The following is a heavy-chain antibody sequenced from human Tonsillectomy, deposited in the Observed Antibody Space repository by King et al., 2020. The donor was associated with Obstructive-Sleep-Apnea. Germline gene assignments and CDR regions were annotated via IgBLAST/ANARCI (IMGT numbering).Heavy chain of an antibody. CDR1: GYTFSTYE. J-gene: IGHJ4*02. CDR3: ARGRRIFDY. CDR2: MNPNSCIT. V-gene: IGHV1-8*01. Sequence: VQLVESGAEVKKPGASVLVSCKASGYTFSTYEIHWLRQATGPGLELVGWMNPNSCITGYEQRFQGRVTMTRNSSISTAYLELSSLTSEDTALYYCARGRRIFDYWGQGTLVTASS. D-gene: IGHD2/OR15-2a*01.